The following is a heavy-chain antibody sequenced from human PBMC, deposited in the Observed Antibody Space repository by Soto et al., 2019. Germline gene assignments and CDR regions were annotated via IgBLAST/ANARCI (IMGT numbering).Heavy chain of an antibody. V-gene: IGHV3-30*04. CDR3: ARGRFSTTLYAGFDP. CDR2: ISYHGRDE. J-gene: IGHJ5*01. D-gene: IGHD2-2*01. Sequence: GGSLRLPCAASGFTFTSYAMHWVRQAPGKGLEWVAAISYHGRDEYYADSVKGRFSISRDNSKNTLNLQMNSLRAEDTAVYYCARGRFSTTLYAGFDPWGQGTLVTVSS. CDR1: GFTFTSYA.